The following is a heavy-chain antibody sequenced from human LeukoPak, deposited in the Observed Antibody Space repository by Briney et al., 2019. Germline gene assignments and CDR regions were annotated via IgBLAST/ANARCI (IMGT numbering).Heavy chain of an antibody. J-gene: IGHJ4*01. V-gene: IGHV1-69-2*01. D-gene: IGHD1-1*01. CDR1: GYTFTDYY. CDR3: ATLELERRSVIDY. Sequence: ASVKVSCKVSGYTFTDYYMHWVQQAPGKGLEWMGLVDPEDGETIYAEKFQGRVTITADTSTDTAYMELSSLRSEDTAVYYCATLELERRSVIDYWGQGTLGTVSS. CDR2: VDPEDGET.